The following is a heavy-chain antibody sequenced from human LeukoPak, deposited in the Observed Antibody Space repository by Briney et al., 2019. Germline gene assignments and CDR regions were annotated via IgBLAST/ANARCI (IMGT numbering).Heavy chain of an antibody. J-gene: IGHJ4*02. CDR3: AREEHCSGGSCYAFDY. D-gene: IGHD2-15*01. CDR1: GYTFTVYY. V-gene: IGHV1-2*02. CDR2: INPNSGGT. Sequence: GASVKVSCKAFGYTFTVYYIHWVRQAPGQGLEWMGWINPNSGGTNYAQKFQGRVTMTRDTSISTAYMELSRLRSDDTAVYYCAREEHCSGGSCYAFDYWGQGTLVTVSS.